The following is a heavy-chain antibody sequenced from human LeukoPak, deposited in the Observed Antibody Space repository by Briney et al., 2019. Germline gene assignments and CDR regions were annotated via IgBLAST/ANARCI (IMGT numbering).Heavy chain of an antibody. V-gene: IGHV1-8*01. CDR2: MNPNSGDT. CDR3: ARGRCVGSTNCYYFDY. CDR1: GYTFTSYN. Sequence: GASVKVSCKASGYTFTSYNINWVRQATGQGLEWMGWMNPNSGDTGYAQKFQGRVTITRDTSASTAYMELSSLRSEDTAVYYCARGRCVGSTNCYYFDYWGQGTLVTVPS. J-gene: IGHJ4*02. D-gene: IGHD2-2*01.